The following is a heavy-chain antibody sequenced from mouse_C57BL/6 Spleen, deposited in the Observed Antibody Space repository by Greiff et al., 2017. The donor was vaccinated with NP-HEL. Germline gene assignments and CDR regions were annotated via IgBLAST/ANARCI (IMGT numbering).Heavy chain of an antibody. CDR1: GYTFTSYW. D-gene: IGHD1-1*01. V-gene: IGHV1-64*01. Sequence: QVQLQQPGAELVKPGASVKLSCKASGYTFTSYWMHWVKQRPGQGLEWIGMIHPNSGSTNYNEKFKSKATLTVDKSSSTAYMQLSSLTSEDSAVYYCAPHYYGSSPWFAYGGQGTLVTVSA. CDR2: IHPNSGST. J-gene: IGHJ3*01. CDR3: APHYYGSSPWFAY.